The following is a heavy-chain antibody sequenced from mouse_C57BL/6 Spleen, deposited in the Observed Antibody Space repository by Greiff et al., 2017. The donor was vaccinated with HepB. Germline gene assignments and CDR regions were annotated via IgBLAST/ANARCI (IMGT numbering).Heavy chain of an antibody. J-gene: IGHJ3*01. CDR3: ARETSNYGFAY. CDR1: GYTFTSYW. D-gene: IGHD2-5*01. CDR2: IHPNSGST. Sequence: QVQLQQPGAELVKPGASVKLSCKASGYTFTSYWMLWVKQRPGQGLEWIGMIHPNSGSTNYNEKFKSKATLTVDKSSSTAYMQLSSLTSEDSAVYYCARETSNYGFAYWGQGTLVTVSA. V-gene: IGHV1-64*01.